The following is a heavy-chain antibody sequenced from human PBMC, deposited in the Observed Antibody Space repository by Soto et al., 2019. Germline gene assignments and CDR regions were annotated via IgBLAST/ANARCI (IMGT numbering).Heavy chain of an antibody. CDR3: ASTPWVLRYFDWPHNWFDP. D-gene: IGHD3-9*01. J-gene: IGHJ5*02. CDR2: ISSSGSTI. Sequence: GGSLRLSCAASGFTFSDYYMSWIRQAPGKGLEWVSYISSSGSTIYYADSVKGRFTISRDNAKNSLYLQMNSLRAEDTAVYYCASTPWVLRYFDWPHNWFDPWGQGTLVTVSS. V-gene: IGHV3-11*01. CDR1: GFTFSDYY.